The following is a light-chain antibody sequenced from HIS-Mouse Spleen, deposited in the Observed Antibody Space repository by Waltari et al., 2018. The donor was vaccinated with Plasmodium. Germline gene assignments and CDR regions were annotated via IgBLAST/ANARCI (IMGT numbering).Light chain of an antibody. CDR1: ALPKKY. Sequence: SYALTQPPSVSVSPGQTARITCPGDALPKKYPYWYQQKSGQAPVLVIYEDSKRPSGIPERFSGSSSGTMATLTISGAQVEDEADYYCYSTDSSGNHRVFGGGTKLTVL. CDR2: EDS. V-gene: IGLV3-10*01. J-gene: IGLJ3*02. CDR3: YSTDSSGNHRV.